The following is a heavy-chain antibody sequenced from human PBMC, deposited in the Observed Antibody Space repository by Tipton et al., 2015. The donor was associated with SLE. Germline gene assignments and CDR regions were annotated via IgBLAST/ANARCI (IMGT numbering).Heavy chain of an antibody. V-gene: IGHV4-28*03. J-gene: IGHJ4*02. CDR2: IYYSGST. D-gene: IGHD2-8*01. Sequence: TLSLTCAVSGYSISSSNWWGWIRQPPGKGLEWIGYIYYSGSTYYNPSLKSRVTMSVDTSKKQFSLKLNSVTAADTAVYYCARDPAYCTNGVCYDYWGQGTLVTVSS. CDR1: GYSISSSNW. CDR3: ARDPAYCTNGVCYDY.